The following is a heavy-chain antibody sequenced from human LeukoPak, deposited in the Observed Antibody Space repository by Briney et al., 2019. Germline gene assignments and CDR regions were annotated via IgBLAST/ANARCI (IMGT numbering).Heavy chain of an antibody. J-gene: IGHJ5*02. CDR2: IYYSGST. V-gene: IGHV4-61*08. Sequence: SQTLSLTCTVSGGSISSGGYYWSWTRQPPGKGLEWIGYIYYSGSTNYNPSLKSRVTISVDTSKNQFSLKLSSVTAADTAVYYCARGGSNWFDPWGQGTLVTVSS. CDR3: ARGGSNWFDP. CDR1: GGSISSGGYY. D-gene: IGHD3-10*01.